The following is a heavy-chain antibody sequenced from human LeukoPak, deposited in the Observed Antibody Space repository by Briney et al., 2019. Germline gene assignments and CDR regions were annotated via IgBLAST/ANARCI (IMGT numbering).Heavy chain of an antibody. D-gene: IGHD3-10*01. V-gene: IGHV3-64D*09. J-gene: IGHJ4*02. CDR2: ISYTAGST. Sequence: GALRLSCSVSGFSFSSYAMHWGRQAPGKGLKYVSGISYTAGSTYHVDSVKDRFTISRDNSKNTLYLQMSSLRPEDTAIYYCVKDSRASGRGGNFDYWGQGTLVTVSS. CDR1: GFSFSSYA. CDR3: VKDSRASGRGGNFDY.